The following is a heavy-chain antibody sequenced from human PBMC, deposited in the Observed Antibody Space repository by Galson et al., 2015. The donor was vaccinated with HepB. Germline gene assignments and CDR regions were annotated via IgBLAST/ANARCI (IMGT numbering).Heavy chain of an antibody. CDR1: GDSVSSNRAA. CDR2: TLYRSKWSI. Sequence: CAISGDSVSSNRAAWNWFRQSPSRGLEWLGRTLYRSKWSIDYAASVRSRIIINPDTSNSQVSLQLNSVTPEDTAVYYCARVGPGRDGYNYGALDIWAQGTMVTVSS. CDR3: ARVGPGRDGYNYGALDI. D-gene: IGHD5-24*01. J-gene: IGHJ3*02. V-gene: IGHV6-1*01.